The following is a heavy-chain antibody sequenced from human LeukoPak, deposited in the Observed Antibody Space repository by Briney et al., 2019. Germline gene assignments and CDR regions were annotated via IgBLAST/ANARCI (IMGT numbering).Heavy chain of an antibody. CDR1: GFTFCSYG. D-gene: IGHD3-3*01. V-gene: IGHV3-30*18. CDR2: ISYDGSNK. J-gene: IGHJ4*02. CDR3: AKDPPTYYDFWSGYYHFDY. Sequence: PGGSLRLSCAASGFTFCSYGMHWVRQAPGKGLEWVAVISYDGSNKYYADSVKGRFTISRDDSKNTLYLQMNSLRAEDTAVYYCAKDPPTYYDFWSGYYHFDYWGQGTLVTVSS.